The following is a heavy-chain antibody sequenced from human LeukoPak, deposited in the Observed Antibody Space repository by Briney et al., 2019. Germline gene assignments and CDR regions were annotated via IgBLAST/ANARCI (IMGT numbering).Heavy chain of an antibody. CDR3: ARDAPDRYSGYDLRNGFVYYFDY. J-gene: IGHJ4*02. D-gene: IGHD5-12*01. Sequence: TSETLSLTCSGSGGSISTSSYFWGWIRQPPGKGLEWIGSIYYSGSTYYNPPLKSRVTISVDTSKNQFSLKLSSVTAADTAVYYCARDAPDRYSGYDLRNGFVYYFDYWGQGTLVTVSS. CDR2: IYYSGST. V-gene: IGHV4-39*07. CDR1: GGSISTSSYF.